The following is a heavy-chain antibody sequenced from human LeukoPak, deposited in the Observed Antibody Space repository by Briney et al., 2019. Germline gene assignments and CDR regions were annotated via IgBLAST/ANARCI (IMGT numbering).Heavy chain of an antibody. CDR2: ISSSGSTI. Sequence: GGSLRLSCAASGFTFGSYEMNWVRQAPGKGLEWVSYISSSGSTIYYADSVKGRFTISRDNAKNSLYLQMNSLRAEDTAVYYCAKDRIAVAGTLDYWGQGTLVTVSS. CDR1: GFTFGSYE. CDR3: AKDRIAVAGTLDY. J-gene: IGHJ4*02. D-gene: IGHD6-19*01. V-gene: IGHV3-48*03.